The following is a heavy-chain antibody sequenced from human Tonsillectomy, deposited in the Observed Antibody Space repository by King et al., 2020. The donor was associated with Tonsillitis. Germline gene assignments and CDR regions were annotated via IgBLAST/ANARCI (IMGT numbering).Heavy chain of an antibody. V-gene: IGHV4-34*01. CDR1: GGSFSGYY. CDR3: ARGHYGEMGFDY. CDR2: INHSGST. J-gene: IGHJ4*02. D-gene: IGHD4-17*01. Sequence: VQLQQWGAGLLKPSETLSLTCAVYGGSFSGYYWSWIRQPPGKGLEWIGEINHSGSTSYNPSLKRRVTISVDTSKTQFSLKLRSVTAADTAVYYCARGHYGEMGFDYWGQGTLVTVSS.